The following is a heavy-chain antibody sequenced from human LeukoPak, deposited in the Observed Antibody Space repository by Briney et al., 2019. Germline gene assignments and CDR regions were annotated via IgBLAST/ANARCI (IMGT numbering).Heavy chain of an antibody. J-gene: IGHJ4*02. D-gene: IGHD1-26*01. CDR3: ARVSGSYKWFDC. CDR1: GYSFTDSY. Sequence: ASVKVSCKASGYSFTDSYPRWGPQTPQQGLEWMGWSNADTGVTNYAQKFQGRVTLTRDKSISTAYVELSRLRSDDTAVYYCARVSGSYKWFDCWGQGTLVTVSS. V-gene: IGHV1-2*02. CDR2: SNADTGVT.